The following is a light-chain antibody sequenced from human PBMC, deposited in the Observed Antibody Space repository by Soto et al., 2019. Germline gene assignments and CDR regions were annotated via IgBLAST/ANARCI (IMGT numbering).Light chain of an antibody. Sequence: DIQMTQSPSTLSASVGDRVTITCRASQSISSWLAWYQQKPGKAPKLLIYDASSLESGVPSRFSGSGSGTEFTRTISSLQPDDFATYYCQQYNSVLTFGGGTKVEIK. CDR3: QQYNSVLT. J-gene: IGKJ4*01. V-gene: IGKV1-5*01. CDR2: DAS. CDR1: QSISSW.